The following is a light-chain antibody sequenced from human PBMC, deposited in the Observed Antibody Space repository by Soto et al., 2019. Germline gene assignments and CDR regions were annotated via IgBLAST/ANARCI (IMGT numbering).Light chain of an antibody. J-gene: IGKJ1*01. CDR1: QNISDSY. Sequence: EIVLTQSPGTLSLSPGERVTLSCGASQNISDSYLAWYQQKPGQAPCLLIYGASSRATGIPDRFSGSGSGTDFTLTISRLEPEDFAVYYCQQYHSSQKTFGQGSKVEIK. CDR2: GAS. CDR3: QQYHSSQKT. V-gene: IGKV3-20*01.